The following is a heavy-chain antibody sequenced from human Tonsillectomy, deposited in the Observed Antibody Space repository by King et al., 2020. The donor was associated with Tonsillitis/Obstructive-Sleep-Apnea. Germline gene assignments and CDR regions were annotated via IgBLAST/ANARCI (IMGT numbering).Heavy chain of an antibody. CDR3: ARGRTYYDFWSGSERYYMDV. J-gene: IGHJ6*03. V-gene: IGHV4-34*01. D-gene: IGHD3-3*01. CDR1: GGSFSGYY. Sequence: VQLPQWGAGLLKPSATLSLTCAVYGGSFSGYYWSWIRQPPGKGLEWIGEINHSGSTNYNPSLKSRVTISVDTSKNQFSLKLSSVTAADTAVYYCARGRTYYDFWSGSERYYMDVWGKGTTVTVSS. CDR2: INHSGST.